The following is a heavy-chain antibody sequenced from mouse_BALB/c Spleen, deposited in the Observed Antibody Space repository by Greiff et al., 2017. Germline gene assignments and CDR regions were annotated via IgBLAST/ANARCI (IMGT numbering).Heavy chain of an antibody. V-gene: IGHV5-4*02. J-gene: IGHJ4*01. Sequence: EVQGVESGGGLVKPGGSLKLSCAASGFTFSDYYMYWVRQTPEKRLEWVATISDGGSYTYYPDSVKGRFTISRDNAKNNLYLQMSSLKSEDTAMYYCARGSRAMDYWGQGTSVTVSS. CDR1: GFTFSDYY. CDR2: ISDGGSYT. CDR3: ARGSRAMDY.